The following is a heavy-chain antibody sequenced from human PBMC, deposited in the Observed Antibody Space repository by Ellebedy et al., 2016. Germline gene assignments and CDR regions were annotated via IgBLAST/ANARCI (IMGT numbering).Heavy chain of an antibody. J-gene: IGHJ4*02. CDR3: ASAYYYGSGSPLDY. D-gene: IGHD3-10*01. CDR2: IYTSGST. Sequence: SETLSLXXTVSGDSIISGSYYWSWIRQPAGKGLEWIGRIYTSGSTDYNPSLKSRVTMSVDTSKNQFSLKLSSVTAADTAVYYCASAYYYGSGSPLDYWGQGTLVTVSS. V-gene: IGHV4-61*02. CDR1: GDSIISGSYY.